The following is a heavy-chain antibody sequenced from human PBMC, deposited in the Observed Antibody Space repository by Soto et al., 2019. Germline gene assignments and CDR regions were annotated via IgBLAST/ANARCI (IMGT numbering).Heavy chain of an antibody. CDR1: GFSLSTSGVG. V-gene: IGHV2-5*01. CDR3: AHVAGTIDY. Sequence: SGLAGEPTQTLTLTCTFSGFSLSTSGVGVGWIRQPPGKALEWLALIYWNDDKRYSPSLKSRLTITKDTSKNQVVLTMTNMDPVDTATYYCAHVAGTIDYWGQGTLVTVS. CDR2: IYWNDDK. J-gene: IGHJ4*02. D-gene: IGHD6-19*01.